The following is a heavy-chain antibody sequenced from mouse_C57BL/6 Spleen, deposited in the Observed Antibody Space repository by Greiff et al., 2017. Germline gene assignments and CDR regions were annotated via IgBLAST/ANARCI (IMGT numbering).Heavy chain of an antibody. V-gene: IGHV5-6*02. CDR1: GFTFSSYG. Sequence: EVKLMESGGDLVKPGGSLKLSCAASGFTFSSYGMSWVRQTPDKRLEWVATISSGGSYTYYPDSVKGRCTISRDNAKNTLDLHMSSLKSEDTAMYYCARRDSNAFDYWGQGTTLTVSS. D-gene: IGHD2-5*01. CDR2: ISSGGSYT. CDR3: ARRDSNAFDY. J-gene: IGHJ2*01.